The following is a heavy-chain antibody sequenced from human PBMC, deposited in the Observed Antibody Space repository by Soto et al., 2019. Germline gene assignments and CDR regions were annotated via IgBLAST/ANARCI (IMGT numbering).Heavy chain of an antibody. D-gene: IGHD3-22*01. CDR2: MSGSGQST. CDR3: GKDLDSSGLRVNIDY. V-gene: IGHV3-23*01. J-gene: IGHJ4*02. Sequence: PGGSLRLSCAASGFTFRSYAMSWVRQAPGKGLEWVSVMSGSGQSTYYADSVKGRFTMSRDNSKNTHYLQMNSLRAEDTAVYYCGKDLDSSGLRVNIDYWGQGTQVTVSS. CDR1: GFTFRSYA.